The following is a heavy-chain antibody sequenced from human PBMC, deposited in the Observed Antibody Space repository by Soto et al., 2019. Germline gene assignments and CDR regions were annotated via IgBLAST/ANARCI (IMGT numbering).Heavy chain of an antibody. V-gene: IGHV3-7*03. J-gene: IGHJ3*02. Sequence: PGGSLRLSCAASGFTFSSYWMSWVRQAPGKGLEWVANIKQDGSEKYYVDSVKGRFTISRDNAKNSLYLQMNSLRAEDTAVYYCARVREMATIYGAFDIWGQGTMVTVS. D-gene: IGHD5-12*01. CDR1: GFTFSSYW. CDR2: IKQDGSEK. CDR3: ARVREMATIYGAFDI.